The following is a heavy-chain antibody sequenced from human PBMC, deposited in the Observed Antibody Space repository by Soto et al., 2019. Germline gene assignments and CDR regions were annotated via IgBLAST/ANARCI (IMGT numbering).Heavy chain of an antibody. D-gene: IGHD3-9*01. Sequence: GGSLRLSCAASGFTFSSYGMHWVRQAPGKGLEWVAVISYDGSNKYYADSVKGRFTISRDNSKNTLYLQMNSLRAEDKAVYYCAKDKYDILTRRYYYYYGMDVWGQGTTVTVSS. CDR1: GFTFSSYG. CDR3: AKDKYDILTRRYYYYYGMDV. CDR2: ISYDGSNK. J-gene: IGHJ6*02. V-gene: IGHV3-30*18.